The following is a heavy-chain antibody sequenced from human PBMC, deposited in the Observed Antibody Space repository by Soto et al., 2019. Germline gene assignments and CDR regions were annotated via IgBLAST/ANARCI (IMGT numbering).Heavy chain of an antibody. CDR2: ISGSGIST. V-gene: IGHV3-23*01. D-gene: IGHD3-10*01. Sequence: GGSLRLSCAASGFTFRSYAMSWVRQAPGKGLEWVSGISGSGISTHYADSVKGRFTVSRDNSKNTLYLQMSSLRPEDTAVYYCVKDHGTAMIRGGLDSWGQGALVTVSS. CDR3: VKDHGTAMIRGGLDS. CDR1: GFTFRSYA. J-gene: IGHJ4*02.